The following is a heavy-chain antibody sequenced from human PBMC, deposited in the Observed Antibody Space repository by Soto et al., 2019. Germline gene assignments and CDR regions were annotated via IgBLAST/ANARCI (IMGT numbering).Heavy chain of an antibody. CDR3: YHYGSGSYSTDY. V-gene: IGHV3-15*07. CDR2: IRSSAERGTT. J-gene: IGHJ4*02. CDR1: GFVFKNAR. Sequence: PGGSLRLSCAASGFVFKNARMSWARQAPGRGLEWVGHIRSSAERGTTDYAAPVKGRFTISRDDSQNTLYLQMNSLKTEDTAVYFCYHYGSGSYSTDYWGQGTLVTVS. D-gene: IGHD3-10*01.